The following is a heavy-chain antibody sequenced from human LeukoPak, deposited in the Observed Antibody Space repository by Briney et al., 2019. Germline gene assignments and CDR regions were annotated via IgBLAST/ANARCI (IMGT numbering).Heavy chain of an antibody. J-gene: IGHJ4*02. CDR1: GGTFSSYA. CDR2: IIPIFGTA. CDR3: ARGGLYSSGWLFDY. Sequence: ASVKVSCKASGGTFSSYAISWVRQAPGQGLEWMGRIIPIFGTANYAQKFQGRVTITTDESTSTAYMELSGLRSEDTAVYYCARGGLYSSGWLFDYWGQGTLVTVSS. V-gene: IGHV1-69*05. D-gene: IGHD6-19*01.